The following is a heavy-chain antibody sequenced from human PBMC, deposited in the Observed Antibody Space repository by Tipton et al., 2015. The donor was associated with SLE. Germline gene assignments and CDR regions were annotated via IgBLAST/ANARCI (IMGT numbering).Heavy chain of an antibody. CDR3: SGGGRTDGYKSKYFDL. CDR1: GGSFSGYY. J-gene: IGHJ2*01. V-gene: IGHV4-34*01. D-gene: IGHD5-24*01. CDR2: INHSGST. Sequence: TLSLTCAVYGGSFSGYYWSWIRQPPGKGLEWIGEINHSGSTNYNPSLKSRATISVDTSKNQFSLKLSSVTAADTAVYYCSGGGRTDGYKSKYFDLWGRGTLVTVSS.